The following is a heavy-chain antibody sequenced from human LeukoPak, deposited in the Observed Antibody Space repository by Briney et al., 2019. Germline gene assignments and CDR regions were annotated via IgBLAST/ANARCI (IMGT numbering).Heavy chain of an antibody. D-gene: IGHD1-20*01. CDR1: GFTFSSYG. CDR2: LWSDGSNK. V-gene: IGHV3-33*01. J-gene: IGHJ4*02. Sequence: PGGSLRLSCAPSGFTFSSYGMHWVRQAPGKGLEWVAVLWSDGSNKYYADSVKGRFTISRDNSKNTLYLQMNSLRAEDTAVFYCARDNFGFDYWGQGTLVTVSS. CDR3: ARDNFGFDY.